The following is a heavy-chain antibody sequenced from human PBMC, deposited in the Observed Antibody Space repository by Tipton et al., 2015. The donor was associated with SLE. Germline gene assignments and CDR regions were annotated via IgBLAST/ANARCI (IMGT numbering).Heavy chain of an antibody. CDR2: IHYTGST. J-gene: IGHJ5*02. D-gene: IGHD6-6*01. CDR3: ARRLAWQLGVVGWFDP. Sequence: TLSLTCTVSGGSISSRSYYWGWIRQPPGKGLEWIGSIHYTGSTYYNPSLKSRVTISVDTSKNRFSLKLSSVTAADPAVYYCARRLAWQLGVVGWFDPWGQGTLVTVSS. CDR1: GGSISSRSYY. V-gene: IGHV4-39*01.